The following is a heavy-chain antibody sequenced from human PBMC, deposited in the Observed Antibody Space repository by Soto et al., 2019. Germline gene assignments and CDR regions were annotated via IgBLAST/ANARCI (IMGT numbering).Heavy chain of an antibody. CDR3: AKYGGAYYKYYAMDA. V-gene: IGHV3-23*01. CDR1: GFTFSSHA. D-gene: IGHD4-17*01. Sequence: GGPLTLSCAASGFTFSSHAMNWVRQAPGKGLEWVSAIIAGGGATYNADSVKGRFAISRDNSKNTLYLQMNSLRAEDTAVYYCAKYGGAYYKYYAMDAWGQGTTVTVSS. J-gene: IGHJ6*02. CDR2: IIAGGGAT.